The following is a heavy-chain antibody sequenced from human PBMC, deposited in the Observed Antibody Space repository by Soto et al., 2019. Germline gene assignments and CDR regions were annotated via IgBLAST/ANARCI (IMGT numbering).Heavy chain of an antibody. Sequence: SETLSLTCCVSGGSLSSYDWGWVRQSPGKGLEWIAYIYSSGHSDYNPPFQSRASISLDTSKSQFSLKLTSVTAADTAVYFCARLAGNSFFEHWGQGTQVTVSS. V-gene: IGHV4-59*01. CDR1: GGSLSSYD. CDR2: IYSSGHS. CDR3: ARLAGNSFFEH. D-gene: IGHD1-1*01. J-gene: IGHJ1*01.